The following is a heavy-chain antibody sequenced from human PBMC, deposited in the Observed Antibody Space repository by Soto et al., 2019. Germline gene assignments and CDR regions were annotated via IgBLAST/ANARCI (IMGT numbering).Heavy chain of an antibody. CDR3: AKACCITMVRGVPYYFDY. CDR1: GFTFSSYA. V-gene: IGHV3-23*01. D-gene: IGHD3-10*01. CDR2: ISGRGGST. Sequence: GGSLRLSCAASGFTFSSYAMSWVRQAPGKGLEWVSAISGRGGSTYYADSVKGRFTISRDNSKNTLYLQMNSLRAEDTAVYYCAKACCITMVRGVPYYFDYWGQGTLVTVSS. J-gene: IGHJ4*02.